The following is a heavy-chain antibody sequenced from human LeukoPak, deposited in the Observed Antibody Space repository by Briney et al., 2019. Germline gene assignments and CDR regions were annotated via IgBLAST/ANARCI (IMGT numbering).Heavy chain of an antibody. Sequence: GGSLRLSCAASGFTVSSNYMSWVRQAPGKWLEWVSVIYSGGSTYYADSVKGRFTISRHNSKNTLYLQMNSLRAEDTAVYYCARVGSRGGYNFDYWGQGTLVTVSS. D-gene: IGHD5-12*01. CDR1: GFTVSSNY. CDR2: IYSGGST. J-gene: IGHJ4*02. V-gene: IGHV3-53*04. CDR3: ARVGSRGGYNFDY.